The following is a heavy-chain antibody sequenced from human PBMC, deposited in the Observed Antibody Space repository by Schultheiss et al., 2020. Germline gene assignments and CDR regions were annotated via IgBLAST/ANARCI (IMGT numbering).Heavy chain of an antibody. D-gene: IGHD3-10*01. CDR3: ARDGLITMVQGVFDY. Sequence: SETLSLTCAVYGGSFSGYYWSWIRQPPGKGLEWIGEINHSGSTNYNPSLKSRVTISVDTSKNQFSLKLSSVTAADTAVYYCARDGLITMVQGVFDYWGQGTLVTVSS. CDR2: INHSGST. J-gene: IGHJ4*02. V-gene: IGHV4-34*01. CDR1: GGSFSGYY.